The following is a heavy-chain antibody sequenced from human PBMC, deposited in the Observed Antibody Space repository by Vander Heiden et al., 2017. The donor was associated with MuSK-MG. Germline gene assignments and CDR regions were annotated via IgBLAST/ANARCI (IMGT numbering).Heavy chain of an antibody. CDR1: GGSISSSSYY. J-gene: IGHJ4*02. CDR3: ARSEALRITFGGVIGD. CDR2: IYYSGST. V-gene: IGHV4-39*01. D-gene: IGHD3-16*02. Sequence: QLQLQESGPGLVKPSETLSLTCTVSGGSISSSSYYWGWIRHPPGKGLEWIGSIYYSGSTYYNPSLKSRVTISVDTSKNQFSLKLSSVTAADTAVYYCARSEALRITFGGVIGDWCQGTLVTVSS.